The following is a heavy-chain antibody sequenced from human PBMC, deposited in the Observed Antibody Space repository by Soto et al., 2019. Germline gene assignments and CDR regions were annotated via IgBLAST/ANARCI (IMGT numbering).Heavy chain of an antibody. Sequence: PSETLSLTCVVSGDSISSPYWSWIRQSPGRGLEWVGYIFYGGTITYNPSLGSRVTISVDTSKNNFSLKLSFVTAADTAVYYCARGGGSPLDYWGQGTLVTVPQ. D-gene: IGHD3-16*01. CDR3: ARGGGSPLDY. CDR2: IFYGGTI. CDR1: GDSISSPY. V-gene: IGHV4-59*11. J-gene: IGHJ4*02.